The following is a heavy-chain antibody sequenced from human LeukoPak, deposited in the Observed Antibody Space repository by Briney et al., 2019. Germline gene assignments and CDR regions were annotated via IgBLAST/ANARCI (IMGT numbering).Heavy chain of an antibody. CDR2: VSYSGNT. D-gene: IGHD6-13*01. CDR3: ARGYSRLNWFDP. CDR1: GGSISRSSYY. V-gene: IGHV4-39*07. J-gene: IGHJ5*02. Sequence: PSETLSLTCTVSGGSISRSSYYWGWIRQTPGMGLEWIGSVSYSGNTDYNPSLKSRVTISVDTSKNQFSLKLSSVTAADTAVYYCARGYSRLNWFDPWGQGTLVTVSS.